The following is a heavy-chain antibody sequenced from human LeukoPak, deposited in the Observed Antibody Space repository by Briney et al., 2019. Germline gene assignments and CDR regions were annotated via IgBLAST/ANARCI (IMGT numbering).Heavy chain of an antibody. CDR3: ARAYCRTSSCYDASGGMDV. Sequence: SETLSLTCSVSGGSISPYYWSWIRQAPGRGLEWIGYIYYSGNTNYNPSLKSRVTMSIDTSRNQFSLKLTSVTAADTAVHYCARAYCRTSSCYDASGGMDVWGQGTTVIVSS. CDR2: IYYSGNT. D-gene: IGHD2-2*01. V-gene: IGHV4-59*01. J-gene: IGHJ6*02. CDR1: GGSISPYY.